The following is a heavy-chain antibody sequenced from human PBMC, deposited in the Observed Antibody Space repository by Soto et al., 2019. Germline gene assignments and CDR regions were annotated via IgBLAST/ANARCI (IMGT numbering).Heavy chain of an antibody. V-gene: IGHV1-24*01. CDR3: ARERTYFGDY. Sequence: ASVKVSCKVSGYTLTELSMHWVRQAPGKGLEWMGGIDPEDGETIYAQKFQGRVTMTRNTSISTAYMELSSLRSEDTAVYYCARERTYFGDYWGQGTLVTVS. CDR2: IDPEDGET. D-gene: IGHD1-1*01. CDR1: GYTLTELS. J-gene: IGHJ4*02.